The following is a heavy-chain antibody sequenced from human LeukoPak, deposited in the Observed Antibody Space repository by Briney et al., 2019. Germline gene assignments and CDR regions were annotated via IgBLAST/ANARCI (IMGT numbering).Heavy chain of an antibody. D-gene: IGHD2-21*02. J-gene: IGHJ5*02. CDR1: GYTFTSYD. CDR3: GSSVVTAIGWFVP. Sequence: ASVKVSCKASGYTFTSYDINWVRQATGQGLEWMGWMNPNSGNTGYAQKFQGRVTMTRNTSISTAYMELSSLRSEDTAVYYCGSSVVTAIGWFVPWGQGTLVTVSS. CDR2: MNPNSGNT. V-gene: IGHV1-8*01.